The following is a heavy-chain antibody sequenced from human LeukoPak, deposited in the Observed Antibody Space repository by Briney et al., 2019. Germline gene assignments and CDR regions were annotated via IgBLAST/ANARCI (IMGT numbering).Heavy chain of an antibody. D-gene: IGHD2-2*01. CDR3: ARVLGYCSSTSCYNTPTYYYYYMDV. CDR2: IIPILGIA. J-gene: IGHJ6*03. CDR1: GGTFSSYA. Sequence: SVKVSCKASGGTFSSYAISWVRQAPGQGLEWMGRIIPILGIANYAQKFQGRVTITADKSTSTAYMELSSLRSEDTAVYYCARVLGYCSSTSCYNTPTYYYYYMDVWGKGTTVTVSS. V-gene: IGHV1-69*04.